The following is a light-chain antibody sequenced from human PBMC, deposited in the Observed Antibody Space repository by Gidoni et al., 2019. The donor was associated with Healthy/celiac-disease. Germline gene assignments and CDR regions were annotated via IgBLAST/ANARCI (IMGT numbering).Light chain of an antibody. CDR1: ALPKQY. J-gene: IGLJ2*01. V-gene: IGLV3-25*02. CDR2: KDS. Sequence: SYELTQPPSVPLPPGQTARITCSGDALPKQYAYWYQQKPGQAPVLVIYKDSERPSGIPERFSGSSSGTTVTLTISGVQAEDEADYYCQSADSSGVVFGGGTKLTVL. CDR3: QSADSSGVV.